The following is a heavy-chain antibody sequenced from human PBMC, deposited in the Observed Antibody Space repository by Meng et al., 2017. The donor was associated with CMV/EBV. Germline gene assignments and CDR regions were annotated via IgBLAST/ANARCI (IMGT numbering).Heavy chain of an antibody. Sequence: SETLSLTCTASGGSISSGGYYWSWIRQHPGKGLEWIGYIYYSGSTYYNPSLKSRVTISVDTSKNQFSLKLSSVTAAATAVYYCARDRVASRNGMDVWGQGTTVTVSS. CDR1: GGSISSGGYY. J-gene: IGHJ6*02. CDR2: IYYSGST. CDR3: ARDRVASRNGMDV. V-gene: IGHV4-31*03.